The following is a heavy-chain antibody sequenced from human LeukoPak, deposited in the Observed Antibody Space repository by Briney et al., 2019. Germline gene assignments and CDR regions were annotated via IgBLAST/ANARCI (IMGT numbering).Heavy chain of an antibody. Sequence: PGGSLRLSCAASGFTLSSHGMHWVRQAPGKGLEWVAGMWYDGSKEDYADSVNGRFTISRDMSKSTLNLQMNSLRVEDTAMFYCARDLSFGSLDFRGQGTLVTVSS. CDR1: GFTLSSHG. CDR2: MWYDGSKE. CDR3: ARDLSFGSLDF. J-gene: IGHJ4*02. V-gene: IGHV3-33*01. D-gene: IGHD1-26*01.